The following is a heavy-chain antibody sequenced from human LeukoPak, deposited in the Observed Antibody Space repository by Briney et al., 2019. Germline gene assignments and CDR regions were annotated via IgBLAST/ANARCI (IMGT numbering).Heavy chain of an antibody. V-gene: IGHV1-69*04. Sequence: SVKVSCKASGGAFSSYAISWVRQAPGQGLEWMGRIIPILGIANYAQKFQGRVTITADKSTSTAYMELSSLRSEDTAVYYCARDSGSYLSPYYFDYWGQGTLVTVSS. CDR3: ARDSGSYLSPYYFDY. CDR2: IIPILGIA. CDR1: GGAFSSYA. D-gene: IGHD1-26*01. J-gene: IGHJ4*02.